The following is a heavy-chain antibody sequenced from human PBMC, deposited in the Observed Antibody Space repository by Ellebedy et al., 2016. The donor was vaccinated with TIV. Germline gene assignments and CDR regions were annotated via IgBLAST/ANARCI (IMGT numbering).Heavy chain of an antibody. V-gene: IGHV1-46*01. J-gene: IGHJ3*01. CDR1: GYSFSSYY. CDR3: ARGRGYSFDVCDV. D-gene: IGHD5-18*01. CDR2: INPNDDTK. Sequence: AASVKVSCKASGYSFSSYYMHWVRHAPGQGLEWMAIINPNDDTKYYVQNFQGRVTVTRDTSANTVYMELSSLRSEDTAVYYCARGRGYSFDVCDVWGQGTMVTVSS.